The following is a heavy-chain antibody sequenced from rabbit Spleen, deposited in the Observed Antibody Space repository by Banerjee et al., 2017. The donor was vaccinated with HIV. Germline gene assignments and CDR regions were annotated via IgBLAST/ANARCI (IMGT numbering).Heavy chain of an antibody. Sequence: QSLEESGGDLVKPGATLTLTCKASGFSFSSSYWICWVRQAPGKGPEWIACIHTADGYTHYASWAKGRFTISRTTSLNTVTLQLPSLTAADTATYFCARGVANYGAAGDLWGPGTLVTVS. J-gene: IGHJ4*01. CDR2: IHTADGYT. CDR3: ARGVANYGAAGDL. CDR1: GFSFSSSYW. V-gene: IGHV1S40*01. D-gene: IGHD2-1*01.